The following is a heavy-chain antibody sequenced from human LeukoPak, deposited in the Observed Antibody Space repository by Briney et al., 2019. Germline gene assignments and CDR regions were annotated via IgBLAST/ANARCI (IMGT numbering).Heavy chain of an antibody. D-gene: IGHD3-10*01. CDR3: AKDFMVRGVIRPDY. Sequence: PGGSLRLSSAASGFTFSSYAMSWVRQAPGKGLEWVSAISGSGGSTYYADSVKGRFTISRDNSKNTLYLQMNSLRAEDTAVYYCAKDFMVRGVIRPDYWGQGTLVTVSS. V-gene: IGHV3-23*01. J-gene: IGHJ4*02. CDR1: GFTFSSYA. CDR2: ISGSGGST.